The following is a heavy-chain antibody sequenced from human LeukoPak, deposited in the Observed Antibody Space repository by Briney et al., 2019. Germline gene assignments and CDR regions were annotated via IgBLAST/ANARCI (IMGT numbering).Heavy chain of an antibody. CDR2: IYYSGST. Sequence: SETLSLTCTVSGGSISSSSYYWGWIRQPPGKGLEWIGSIYYSGSTYYNPSLKSRVTISVDTSKNQFSLKLSSVTAADTAVYYCARIVGASDHWGQGTLVTVSS. CDR1: GGSISSSSYY. J-gene: IGHJ4*02. V-gene: IGHV4-39*01. D-gene: IGHD1-26*01. CDR3: ARIVGASDH.